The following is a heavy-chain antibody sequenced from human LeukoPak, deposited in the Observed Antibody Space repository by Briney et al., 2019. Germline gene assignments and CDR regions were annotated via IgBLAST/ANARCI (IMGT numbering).Heavy chain of an antibody. J-gene: IGHJ4*02. D-gene: IGHD2-15*01. CDR2: INHSGST. Sequence: SETLSLTCAVYGGSFSGYYWSWIRQPPGKGLEWIGEINHSGSTNYNPSLKSRVTISVDTSKNQFSLKLSSVNAAVTAVYYCASGIVVVVAAIGGYFDYWGQGTLVTVSS. CDR1: GGSFSGYY. V-gene: IGHV4-34*01. CDR3: ASGIVVVVAAIGGYFDY.